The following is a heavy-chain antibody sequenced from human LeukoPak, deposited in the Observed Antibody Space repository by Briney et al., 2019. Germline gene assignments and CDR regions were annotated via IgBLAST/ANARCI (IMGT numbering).Heavy chain of an antibody. CDR2: ISGSGGST. Sequence: PGGSLRLSCAASGFTFSSYAMSWVRQAPGKGLEWVSAISGSGGSTYYADSVKGWFTISRDDSKNTLYLQMNSLRAEDTAVYYCAKTRGYSGYGHFDYWGQGTLVTVSS. J-gene: IGHJ4*02. CDR3: AKTRGYSGYGHFDY. CDR1: GFTFSSYA. D-gene: IGHD5-12*01. V-gene: IGHV3-23*01.